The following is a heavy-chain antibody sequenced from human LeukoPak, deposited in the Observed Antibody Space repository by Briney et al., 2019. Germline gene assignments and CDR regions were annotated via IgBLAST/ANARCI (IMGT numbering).Heavy chain of an antibody. V-gene: IGHV3-74*01. Sequence: GGSLRLSCTASGCTFSSYWMHWVRQAPGKGLEWVSSINSDGSSTNYADSVKGRFTISRDNSKNTLYLQMSSLRAEDTAVYYCARRAYFDCWGQGTLVTVSS. CDR3: ARRAYFDC. CDR1: GCTFSSYW. J-gene: IGHJ4*02. CDR2: INSDGSST.